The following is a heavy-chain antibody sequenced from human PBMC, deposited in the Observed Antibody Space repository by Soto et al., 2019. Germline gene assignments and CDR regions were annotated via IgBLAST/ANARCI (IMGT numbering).Heavy chain of an antibody. V-gene: IGHV1-46*01. Sequence: ASVKVSCKTSGYTFTSYYMHWVRQAPGQGLEWMGIINPSGGSTSYAQKFQGRVTMTRDTSTSTVYMELSSLRSEDTAVYYCARGSRKEYCSSTSCPAGLNWFDPWGQGTLVTVSS. CDR2: INPSGGST. CDR3: ARGSRKEYCSSTSCPAGLNWFDP. J-gene: IGHJ5*02. CDR1: GYTFTSYY. D-gene: IGHD2-2*01.